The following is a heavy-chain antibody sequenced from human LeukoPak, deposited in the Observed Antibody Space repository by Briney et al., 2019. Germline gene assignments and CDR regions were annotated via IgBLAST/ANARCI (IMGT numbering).Heavy chain of an antibody. CDR2: FSGSGGST. V-gene: IGHV3-23*01. CDR3: ARAGGYSGYDLFDY. CDR1: GFTFSSYA. J-gene: IGHJ4*02. D-gene: IGHD5-12*01. Sequence: GGSLRLSCAASGFTFSSYAMSWVRQAPGKGLQWVSAFSGSGGSTYYADSVKGRFTISRDNSKNTLYLQMNSLRAEDTAVYYCARAGGYSGYDLFDYWGQGTLVTVSS.